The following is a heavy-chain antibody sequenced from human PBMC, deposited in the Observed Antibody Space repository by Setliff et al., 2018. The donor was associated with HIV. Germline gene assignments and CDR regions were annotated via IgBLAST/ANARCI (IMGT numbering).Heavy chain of an antibody. CDR3: ARHRDPPGTSWIYYYYYMDL. Sequence: SETLSLTCTVSGYSISSGYYWGWIRQPPGKGLEWIGSIYSSGSPSYNPSLSSRLTISVDTSKNHVSLRLSSVTAADTGVYYCARHRDPPGTSWIYYYYYMDLWGEGTTVTVSS. V-gene: IGHV4-38-2*02. CDR2: IYSSGSP. D-gene: IGHD6-13*01. CDR1: GYSISSGYY. J-gene: IGHJ6*03.